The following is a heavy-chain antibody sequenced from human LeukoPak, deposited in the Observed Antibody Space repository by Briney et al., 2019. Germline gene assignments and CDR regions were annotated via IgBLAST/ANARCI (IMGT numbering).Heavy chain of an antibody. D-gene: IGHD6-19*01. CDR2: IIPILGIA. CDR3: ARAGIAVAHGVFDYYYYMDV. J-gene: IGHJ6*03. CDR1: GGTFSSYT. V-gene: IGHV1-69*02. Sequence: SVKVSCKASGGTFSSYTISWVRQAPGQGLEWMGRIIPILGIANYAQKFQGRVTITADKSTSTAYMELSSRRSEDTAVYYCARAGIAVAHGVFDYYYYMDVWGKGTTVTVSS.